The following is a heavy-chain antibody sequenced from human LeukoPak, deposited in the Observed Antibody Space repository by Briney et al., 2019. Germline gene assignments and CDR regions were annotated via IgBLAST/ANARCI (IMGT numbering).Heavy chain of an antibody. Sequence: GGSLRLSCAASGFTFSSYEMNSVRQAPGKGLEWVSYISGSGSTIYYADSVQGRFTISRDNAKNSLYLQMNSLRAEDTAVYHCARDPQYNYAHFDYWGQGALVTVSS. CDR2: ISGSGSTI. CDR3: ARDPQYNYAHFDY. CDR1: GFTFSSYE. J-gene: IGHJ4*02. V-gene: IGHV3-48*03. D-gene: IGHD5-18*01.